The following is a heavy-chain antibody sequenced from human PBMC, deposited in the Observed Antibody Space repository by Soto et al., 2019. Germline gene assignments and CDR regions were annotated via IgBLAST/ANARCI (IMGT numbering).Heavy chain of an antibody. J-gene: IGHJ6*02. CDR2: ISAYNGNT. D-gene: IGHD1-26*01. V-gene: IGHV1-18*01. CDR3: ALVGAITAYYYGMNV. CDR1: GYTFTSYG. Sequence: QVQLVQSGAEVKKPGASVKVSCKASGYTFTSYGISWVRQAPGQGLEWMGWISAYNGNTNYAQKLQGRVTMTTDTYTSTAYMELRSLRSDDTAVYSCALVGAITAYYYGMNVWGQGTTVTVSS.